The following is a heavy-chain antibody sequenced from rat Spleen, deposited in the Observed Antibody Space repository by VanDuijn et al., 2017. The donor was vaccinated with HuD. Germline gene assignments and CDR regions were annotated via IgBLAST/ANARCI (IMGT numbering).Heavy chain of an antibody. CDR1: GYSITSNY. V-gene: IGHV3-1*01. Sequence: EVQLQESGPGLVKPSQSLSLTCSVTGYSITSNYWGWIRKFPGNKMEWIGHIRDSGSTSYNPSLKSRTSITRNTSKNQFFLQLNSVTTEDTATYYCARAPITIAADYFDYWGQGVMVTVSS. J-gene: IGHJ2*01. CDR2: IRDSGST. CDR3: ARAPITIAADYFDY. D-gene: IGHD1-2*01.